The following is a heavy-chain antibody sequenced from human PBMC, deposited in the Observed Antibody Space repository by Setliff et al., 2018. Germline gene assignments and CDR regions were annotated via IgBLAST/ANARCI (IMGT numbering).Heavy chain of an antibody. CDR1: GGTFSSYG. J-gene: IGHJ6*03. D-gene: IGHD2-15*01. V-gene: IGHV1-69*05. CDR3: AREKVVVVSATSYHYYMDV. Sequence: SVKVSCKASGGTFSSYGISWVRQAPGQGREWLGGTIPNFGTTNYAQEFQGRVTITTDESTNTAYMELSSLRSEDTAMYYCAREKVVVVSATSYHYYMDVWGKGTTVTVSS. CDR2: TIPNFGTT.